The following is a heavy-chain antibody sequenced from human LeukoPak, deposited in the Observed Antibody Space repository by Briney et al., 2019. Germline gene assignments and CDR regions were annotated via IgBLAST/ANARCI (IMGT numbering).Heavy chain of an antibody. J-gene: IGHJ4*02. V-gene: IGHV1-18*01. Sequence: ASVKVSCKASGYTFTSYSISWVRQAPGQGLEWMGWISAYNGNTNYAQKLQGRVTMTTDTSTSTAYMELRSLRSDDTAVYYCARVIAAAGLGDYWGRGTLVTVSS. D-gene: IGHD6-13*01. CDR3: ARVIAAAGLGDY. CDR1: GYTFTSYS. CDR2: ISAYNGNT.